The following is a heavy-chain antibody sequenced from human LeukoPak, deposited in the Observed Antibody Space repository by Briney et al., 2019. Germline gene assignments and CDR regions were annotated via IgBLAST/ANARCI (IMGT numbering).Heavy chain of an antibody. CDR1: DDSISDYY. V-gene: IGHV4-59*08. D-gene: IGHD5-24*01. Sequence: PSETLSLTCTVSDDSISDYYRGWIRQPPGKGLEWIGYFYNSGRSTYNPSLKSRVTISADTSKNHFSLKLSSVTAADTAVYYCAGSVRRLDGYALDYWGQGTLVTVSS. CDR3: AGSVRRLDGYALDY. CDR2: FYNSGRS. J-gene: IGHJ4*02.